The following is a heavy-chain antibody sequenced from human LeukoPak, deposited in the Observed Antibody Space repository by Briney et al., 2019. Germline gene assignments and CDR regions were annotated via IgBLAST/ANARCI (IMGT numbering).Heavy chain of an antibody. CDR3: AKVRWDNSGWYYLDS. J-gene: IGHJ4*02. CDR2: IYHSGST. D-gene: IGHD6-19*01. CDR1: GYSISSGYY. Sequence: SETLSLTCTVSGYSISSGYYWGWIRQPPGKGLEWIGSIYHSGSTYYNPSLKSRVTISVDTSKNQFSLKLSSVTAADTAVYYCAKVRWDNSGWYYLDSWGQGTLVTVSS. V-gene: IGHV4-38-2*02.